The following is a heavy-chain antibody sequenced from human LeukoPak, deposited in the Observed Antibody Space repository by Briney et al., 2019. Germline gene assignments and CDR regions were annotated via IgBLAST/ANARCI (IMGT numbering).Heavy chain of an antibody. Sequence: GESLKISCKGSGYSFSSNWIGWVRQMPGKGLEWVGIIYPGDSDTRYSPSFQGQVTISADKSISTAYLQWSSLKASDTAMYYCARLLGYCSGGSCYASDYWGQGTLVTVSS. J-gene: IGHJ4*02. D-gene: IGHD2-15*01. CDR1: GYSFSSNW. CDR3: ARLLGYCSGGSCYASDY. CDR2: IYPGDSDT. V-gene: IGHV5-51*01.